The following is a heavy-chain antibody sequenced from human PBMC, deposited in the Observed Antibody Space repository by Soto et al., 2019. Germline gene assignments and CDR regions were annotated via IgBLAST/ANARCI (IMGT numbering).Heavy chain of an antibody. CDR1: GYTFTSYY. V-gene: IGHV1-46*03. CDR2: INPSGGST. J-gene: IGHJ4*02. D-gene: IGHD2-15*01. CDR3: ARVYCSGGSCYSIDY. Sequence: ASVKVSCKASGYTFTSYYMHWVRQAPGQGLEWMGIINPSGGSTSYAQKFQGRVTMTRDTSTSTVYTELGSLRSEDTAVYYCARVYCSGGSCYSIDYWGQGTLVTVS.